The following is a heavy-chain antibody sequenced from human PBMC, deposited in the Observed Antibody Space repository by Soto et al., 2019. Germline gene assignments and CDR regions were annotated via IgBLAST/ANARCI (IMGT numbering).Heavy chain of an antibody. Sequence: SETLSLTCAVSGGSISSGFYSWIWIRHPPGQGLEWIGYIYNSGNTYYNPSLMSRVTISVDRSQNHFSLKLTSVTAADTAVYYCARGSDGVWNWFDPWGQGPQVTVSS. CDR2: IYNSGNT. D-gene: IGHD2-21*02. J-gene: IGHJ5*02. V-gene: IGHV4-30-2*01. CDR1: GGSISSGFYS. CDR3: ARGSDGVWNWFDP.